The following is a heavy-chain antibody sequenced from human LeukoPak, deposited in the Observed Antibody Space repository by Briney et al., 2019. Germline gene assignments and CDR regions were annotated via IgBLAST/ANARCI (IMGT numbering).Heavy chain of an antibody. CDR3: ARHSTGAAAGLGWYFDL. CDR1: GGSISSSSYY. V-gene: IGHV4-39*01. Sequence: TSETLSLTCTVSGGSISSSSYYWGWIRQPPGKGLEWIGSIYYSGSTYYNPSLKSRVTISVDTSKNQFSLKLSSVTAADTAVYYCARHSTGAAAGLGWYFDLWGRGTLVTVSS. CDR2: IYYSGST. J-gene: IGHJ2*01. D-gene: IGHD6-13*01.